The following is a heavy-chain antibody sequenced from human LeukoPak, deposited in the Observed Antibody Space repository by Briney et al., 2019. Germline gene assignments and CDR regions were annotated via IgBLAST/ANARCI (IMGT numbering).Heavy chain of an antibody. J-gene: IGHJ4*02. CDR2: IGSTSI. Sequence: GGSLLLSCASSGFTTSTYSMGWARRAPGKGLAWVSYIGSTSIYADSVKGRFTISTDKANNSLYLQMNSLRAEDTAVYYCARDGPPAGAGDFDYWGQGTPVTVSS. D-gene: IGHD2-2*01. CDR1: GFTTSTYS. V-gene: IGHV3-48*01. CDR3: ARDGPPAGAGDFDY.